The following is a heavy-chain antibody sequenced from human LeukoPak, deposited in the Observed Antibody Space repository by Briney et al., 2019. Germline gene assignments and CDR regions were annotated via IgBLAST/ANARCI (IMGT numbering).Heavy chain of an antibody. CDR2: IYTSGST. Sequence: SETLSLTCTVSGGSISSYYWSWIRQPAGKGLEWIGRIYTSGSTNYNPSLKSRVTMSVDTSKSQFSLKLSSVTAADTAVYYCARSRDYSNYGSFFDYWGQGTLVTVSS. J-gene: IGHJ4*02. CDR1: GGSISSYY. V-gene: IGHV4-4*07. D-gene: IGHD4-11*01. CDR3: ARSRDYSNYGSFFDY.